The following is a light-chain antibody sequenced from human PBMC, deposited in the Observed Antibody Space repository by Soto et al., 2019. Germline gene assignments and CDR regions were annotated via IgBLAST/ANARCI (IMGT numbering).Light chain of an antibody. J-gene: IGLJ1*01. CDR1: SSNIGGNS. V-gene: IGLV2-8*01. CDR2: EVV. Sequence: QSVMTQPPSVSAAPGQKVTISCSGSSSNIGGNSVSWYQHHPGKAPRLIIYEVVQRPSGVPDRFSGSKSGNTASLTVSGLQAADEADYFCKSYAGSNTYVFGSGTKLTVL. CDR3: KSYAGSNTYV.